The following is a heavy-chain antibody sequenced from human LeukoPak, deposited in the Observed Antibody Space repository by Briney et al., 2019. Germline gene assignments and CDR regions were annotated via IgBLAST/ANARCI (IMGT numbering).Heavy chain of an antibody. J-gene: IGHJ6*02. CDR1: GFTFSNAW. D-gene: IGHD3-22*01. CDR3: TTEYWPLDYYYYYYYGMDV. CDR2: IKSKTDGGTT. V-gene: IGHV3-15*01. Sequence: GGSLRLSCAASGFTFSNAWMSWVRQAPGKGLEWVGRIKSKTDGGTTDYAAPVKGRFTISRDDSKNTLYLQMNSLKTEDTAVYYCTTEYWPLDYYYYYYYGMDVWGQGTTVTVSS.